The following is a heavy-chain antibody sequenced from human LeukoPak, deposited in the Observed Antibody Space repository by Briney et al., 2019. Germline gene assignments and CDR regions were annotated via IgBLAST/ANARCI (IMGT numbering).Heavy chain of an antibody. V-gene: IGHV3-7*01. CDR3: ARDGGVSGYDLLDY. CDR1: GFTFSSLW. D-gene: IGHD5-12*01. Sequence: HPGGSLRLSCAASGFTFSSLWMTWVRQAPGKGLEWVANINQDGSEKYFVDSVKGRFTISRDNAKNSVFLQMNSLTVEDTAVYYCARDGGVSGYDLLDYWGQGTLVTVSS. CDR2: INQDGSEK. J-gene: IGHJ4*02.